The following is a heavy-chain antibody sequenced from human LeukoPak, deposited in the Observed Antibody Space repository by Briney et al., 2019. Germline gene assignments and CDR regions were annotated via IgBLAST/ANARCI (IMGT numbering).Heavy chain of an antibody. J-gene: IGHJ6*02. Sequence: GGSLRLSCAASGFTFSGYAMSWVRRAPGKGLEWVSAISGSGGSTYYADSVKGRFTISRDNSKNTLYLQMNSLRAEDTAVYYCAKAGQWLVFYYGMDVWGQETTVTVSS. D-gene: IGHD6-19*01. CDR2: ISGSGGST. CDR3: AKAGQWLVFYYGMDV. V-gene: IGHV3-23*01. CDR1: GFTFSGYA.